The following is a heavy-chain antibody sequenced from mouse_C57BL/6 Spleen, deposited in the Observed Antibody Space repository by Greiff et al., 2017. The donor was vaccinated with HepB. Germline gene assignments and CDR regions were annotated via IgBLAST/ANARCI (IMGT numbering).Heavy chain of an antibody. CDR2: IDPETGGT. J-gene: IGHJ2*01. Sequence: QVQLKQSGAELVRPGASVTLSCKASGYTFTDYEMHWVKQTPVHGLEWIGAIDPETGGTAYNQKFKGKAILTADKSSSTAYMELRSLTSEDSAVYYCTREGYYDGYSDYWGQGTTLTVSS. V-gene: IGHV1-15*01. CDR1: GYTFTDYE. D-gene: IGHD2-3*01. CDR3: TREGYYDGYSDY.